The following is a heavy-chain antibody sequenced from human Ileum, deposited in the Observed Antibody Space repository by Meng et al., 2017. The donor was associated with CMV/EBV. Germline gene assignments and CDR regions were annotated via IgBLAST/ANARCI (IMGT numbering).Heavy chain of an antibody. V-gene: IGHV3-66*02. CDR1: GFTVSSNY. J-gene: IGHJ4*02. D-gene: IGHD3-22*01. CDR3: ARAGEYQEGSGYGPVDY. Sequence: GESLKISCAASGFTVSSNYMGWARQAPGKGLEWVSVVYSVGDTHYGDSVKGRFTISRDNSKNTLYLQMNSLRTEDTAVYYCARAGEYQEGSGYGPVDYWGQGTLVTVSS. CDR2: VYSVGDT.